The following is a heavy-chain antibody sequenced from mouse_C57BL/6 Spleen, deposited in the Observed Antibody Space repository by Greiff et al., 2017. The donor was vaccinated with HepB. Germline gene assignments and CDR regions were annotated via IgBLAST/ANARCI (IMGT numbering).Heavy chain of an antibody. D-gene: IGHD1-1*01. Sequence: EVKLVESGGGLVKPGGSLKLSCAASGFTFSDYGMHWVRQAPEKGLEWVAYISSGSSTIYYADTVKGRFTISRDNAKNTLFLQMTSLRSEDTAKYYCARRYGSSYGFDYWGQGTTLTVSS. V-gene: IGHV5-17*01. CDR1: GFTFSDYG. J-gene: IGHJ2*01. CDR2: ISSGSSTI. CDR3: ARRYGSSYGFDY.